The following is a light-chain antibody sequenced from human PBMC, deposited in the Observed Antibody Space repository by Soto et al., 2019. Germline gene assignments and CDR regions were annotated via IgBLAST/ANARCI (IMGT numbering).Light chain of an antibody. V-gene: IGKV3-20*01. CDR2: GAS. J-gene: IGKJ3*01. CDR1: QSVPSTY. CDR3: QQYGSSPPFT. Sequence: EIVLTQSPGTLSLSPGERATLSCRASQSVPSTYLAWYQQKPGQAPRLLIYGASTRAPGITDRFRVSESGTNFTRTLRRLEPEDFDVYLCQQYGSSPPFTFGPGTKVDIK.